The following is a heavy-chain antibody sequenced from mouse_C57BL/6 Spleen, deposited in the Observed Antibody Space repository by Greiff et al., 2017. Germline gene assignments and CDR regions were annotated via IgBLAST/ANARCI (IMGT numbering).Heavy chain of an antibody. CDR2: INPSTGGT. V-gene: IGHV1-42*01. J-gene: IGHJ3*01. D-gene: IGHD2-2*01. CDR3: ARGMGYPFAY. Sequence: EVKLMESGPELVKPGASVKISCKASGYSFTGYYMNWVKQSPEKSLEWIGEINPSTGGTTYNQKFKAKATLTVDKSSSTAYMQLKSLTSEDSAVYYCARGMGYPFAYWGQGTLVTVSA. CDR1: GYSFTGYY.